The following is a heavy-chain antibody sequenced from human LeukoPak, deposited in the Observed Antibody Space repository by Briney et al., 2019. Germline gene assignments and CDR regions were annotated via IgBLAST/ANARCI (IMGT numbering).Heavy chain of an antibody. D-gene: IGHD2-2*01. V-gene: IGHV4-30-2*01. CDR1: GGSITGGGYS. CDR3: ARAPRCSSTSCSPGHDAFDI. Sequence: SQTLSLTCTVSGGSITGGGYSWSWIRQPPGKGLEWIGYIYHSGSTYYNPPLKSRVTITVDRSKNQFSLKLSSVTAADTAVYYCARAPRCSSTSCSPGHDAFDIWGQGTMVTVSS. CDR2: IYHSGST. J-gene: IGHJ3*02.